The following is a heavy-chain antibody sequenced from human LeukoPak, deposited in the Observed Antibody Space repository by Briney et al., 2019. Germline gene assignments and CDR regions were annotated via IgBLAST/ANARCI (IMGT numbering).Heavy chain of an antibody. CDR2: FDPEDGET. J-gene: IGHJ6*02. D-gene: IGHD4-17*01. CDR3: ATLMTTVTTEAPYGMDV. Sequence: VSVKVSCKVSGYTLTELSMHWVRQAPGKGLEWMGGFDPEDGETIYAQKFQGRVTMTEDTSTDTAYMELSSLRSEDTAVYYCATLMTTVTTEAPYGMDVWGQGTTVTVSS. CDR1: GYTLTELS. V-gene: IGHV1-24*01.